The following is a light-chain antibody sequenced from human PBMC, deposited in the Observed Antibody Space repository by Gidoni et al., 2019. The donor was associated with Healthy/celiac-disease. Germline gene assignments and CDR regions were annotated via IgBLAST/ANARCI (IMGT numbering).Light chain of an antibody. V-gene: IGKV3-15*01. CDR1: QSVSSN. Sequence: EIVMTQSPATLSVSPGERATLSCRASQSVSSNLAWYQQKPGQAPRLLIYGASTRATGIPARFSGSGSGTEFTLTISSLQSVDFAVYYCQPYNNWPPERTFGQGTKVEIK. CDR2: GAS. J-gene: IGKJ1*01. CDR3: QPYNNWPPERT.